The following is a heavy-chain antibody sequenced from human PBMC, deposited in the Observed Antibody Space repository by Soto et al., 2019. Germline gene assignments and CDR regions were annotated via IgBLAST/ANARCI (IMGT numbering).Heavy chain of an antibody. CDR3: ARDLASLYGD. J-gene: IGHJ4*02. CDR1: GGSISSYY. D-gene: IGHD4-17*01. Sequence: QVQLQESGPGLVKPSETLSLTCTVSGGSISSYYWSWIRQPPGKGLEWIGYIYYSGSTNYNPSLKSRVTISVDTSKNQFSLKLSSVTAADTAVYYCARDLASLYGDWGQGTLVTVSS. V-gene: IGHV4-59*01. CDR2: IYYSGST.